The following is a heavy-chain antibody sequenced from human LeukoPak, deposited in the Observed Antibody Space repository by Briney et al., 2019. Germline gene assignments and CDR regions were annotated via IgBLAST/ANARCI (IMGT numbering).Heavy chain of an antibody. D-gene: IGHD1-26*01. CDR2: IYYSGST. CDR1: GGSISGSGYY. Sequence: SETLSLTCTVSGGSISGSGYYWGWVRQPPGKGLEWIASIYYSGSTYYNPSLKSRVTISVDTSKNQLSLKLSSLTAADTAVYYCARHEYSGSYYGLSWFDPWGQGTLVTVSS. V-gene: IGHV4-39*01. CDR3: ARHEYSGSYYGLSWFDP. J-gene: IGHJ5*02.